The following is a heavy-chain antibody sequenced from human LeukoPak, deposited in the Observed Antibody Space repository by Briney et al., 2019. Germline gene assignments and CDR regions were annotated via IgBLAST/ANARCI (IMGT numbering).Heavy chain of an antibody. J-gene: IGHJ4*02. V-gene: IGHV3-30-3*01. CDR3: ATGAFDY. Sequence: GGSLRLSCAASGFTFSSYAMHWVRQAPGKGLEWVAVISYDGSNKYYADSVKGRFTISRDNSKNTLYLQMNSLGAEDTAVYYCATGAFDYWGQGTLVTVSS. CDR2: ISYDGSNK. D-gene: IGHD3-10*01. CDR1: GFTFSSYA.